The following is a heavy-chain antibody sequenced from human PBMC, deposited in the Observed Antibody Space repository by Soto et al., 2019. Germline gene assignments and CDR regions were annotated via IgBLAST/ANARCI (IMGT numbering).Heavy chain of an antibody. D-gene: IGHD3-22*01. CDR1: GFTFSNYG. CDR2: IYYDGSNK. CDR3: ARDMKDDGSGYYEGFDY. Sequence: QGQLVESGGGVVQPGRSLRLSCAASGFTFSNYGMHWVRQAPGKGLEWVAVIYYDGSNKYYADSVKGRFTISRDNSKNTLYLQMNSLRAEDTAVYYCARDMKDDGSGYYEGFDYWGQGTLVTVSS. V-gene: IGHV3-33*01. J-gene: IGHJ4*02.